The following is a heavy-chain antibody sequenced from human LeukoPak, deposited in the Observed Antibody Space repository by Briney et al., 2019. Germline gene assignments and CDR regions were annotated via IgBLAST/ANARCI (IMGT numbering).Heavy chain of an antibody. J-gene: IGHJ6*02. D-gene: IGHD4-17*01. CDR1: GGSISSGAFH. CDR3: ARVSAVNHYYYGMDV. CDR2: IYYSGST. V-gene: IGHV4-31*03. Sequence: SQTLSLTCTVSGGSISSGAFHWSWIRQHPGKGLEWIGYIYYSGSTSYNPSLKSRVTISVDTSKNQFYLKLSSVTAADTAVFYCARVSAVNHYYYGMDVWGQGTTVIVSS.